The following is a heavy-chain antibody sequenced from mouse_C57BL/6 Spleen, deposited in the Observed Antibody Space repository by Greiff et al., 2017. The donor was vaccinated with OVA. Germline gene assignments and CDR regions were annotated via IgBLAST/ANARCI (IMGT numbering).Heavy chain of an antibody. CDR2: IYPGRGNT. J-gene: IGHJ3*01. D-gene: IGHD2-3*01. CDR3: ARGNGYSWFAY. CDR1: GYTFTDYY. Sequence: VQLQQSGAELVRPGASVKLSCKASGYTFTDYYINWVKQRPGQGLEWIASIYPGRGNTYYNAKFKGKDTLTAEKSSSPAYMQLSSLTSEDSAVYFCARGNGYSWFAYWGQGTLVTVSA. V-gene: IGHV1-76*01.